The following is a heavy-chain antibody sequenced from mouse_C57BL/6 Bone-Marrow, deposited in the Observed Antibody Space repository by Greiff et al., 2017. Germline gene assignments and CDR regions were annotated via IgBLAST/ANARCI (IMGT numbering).Heavy chain of an antibody. CDR3: AREAWLRRRDSAMDY. V-gene: IGHV1-69*01. D-gene: IGHD2-2*01. CDR2: IDPSDSYT. Sequence: QVQLQQPGAELVMPGASVKLSCKASGYTFTSYWMHWVKQRPGQGLEWIGEIDPSDSYTNYNQKFKGKSTLTVDKSSSTAYMQLSSLTSEESAVYYCAREAWLRRRDSAMDYGGQGTTVTGSS. J-gene: IGHJ4*01. CDR1: GYTFTSYW.